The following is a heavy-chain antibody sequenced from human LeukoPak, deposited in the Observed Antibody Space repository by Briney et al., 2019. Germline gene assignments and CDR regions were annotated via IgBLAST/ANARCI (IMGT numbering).Heavy chain of an antibody. Sequence: GGSLRLSCAASGFTFSSYNMSWVRQAPGKGLEWVSVLYSDGTTYYADSVKGRLTISRDNSKNTLYLQMNNLRAEDTAVYYCARAAYDSNGFTANHDYWGQGTLVTVSS. CDR3: ARAAYDSNGFTANHDY. D-gene: IGHD3-22*01. V-gene: IGHV3-53*01. CDR1: GFTFSSYN. J-gene: IGHJ4*02. CDR2: LYSDGTT.